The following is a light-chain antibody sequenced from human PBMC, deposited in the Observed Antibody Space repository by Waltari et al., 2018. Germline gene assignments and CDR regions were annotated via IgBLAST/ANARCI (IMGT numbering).Light chain of an antibody. J-gene: IGKJ4*01. CDR2: LSS. CDR1: QAVSTW. V-gene: IGKV1-12*01. CDR3: QQTRTDPLT. Sequence: IQMTQSPSSLSASVGETVTISCRASQAVSTWLAWYQQRPGKAPKVLIYLSSSLQAGVPSRFAGRGSGTEFTLTISSLQPEDAATYFCQQTRTDPLTFGGGTKVEIK.